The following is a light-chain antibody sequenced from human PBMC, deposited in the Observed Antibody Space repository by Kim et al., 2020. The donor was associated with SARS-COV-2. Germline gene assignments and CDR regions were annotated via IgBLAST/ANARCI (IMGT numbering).Light chain of an antibody. V-gene: IGKV3-20*01. J-gene: IGKJ2*01. CDR2: GAS. CDR1: QSVSSSY. Sequence: LSPGERATLSCRASQSVSSSYLAWYQQKPGQAPRLLNYGASSRATGIPDRFSGSGSGTDFTLTISRLEPEDFAVYYCQQYGSSPYTFGQGTKLEI. CDR3: QQYGSSPYT.